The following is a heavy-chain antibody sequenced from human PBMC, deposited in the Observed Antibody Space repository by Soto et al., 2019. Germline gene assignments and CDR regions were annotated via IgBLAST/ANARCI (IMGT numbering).Heavy chain of an antibody. CDR3: ATAMGGDSGGYFHH. V-gene: IGHV4-39*01. CDR2: VFYSGST. J-gene: IGHJ1*01. CDR1: GGSISSSSFH. D-gene: IGHD4-17*01. Sequence: QLQLQESGPGLVKPSETLSLTCSVPGGSISSSSFHWGWIRQPPGKGLECIGNVFYSGSTYYNPSLKSRVTISVDTSKNQFSLKLSSVTAADTAVYYCATAMGGDSGGYFHHWGQGTLVTVSS.